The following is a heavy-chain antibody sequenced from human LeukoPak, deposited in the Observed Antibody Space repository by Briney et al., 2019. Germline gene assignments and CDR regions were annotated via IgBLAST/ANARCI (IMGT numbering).Heavy chain of an antibody. CDR2: IYHSGSI. J-gene: IGHJ6*03. Sequence: PSETLSLTGTVSDFTIINIYYWGWIRQPPGKGLEWIGSIYHSGSIYYNPSLRSRGTISVDTSNNQFSLRLSSVTAADTAVYYCARHVWGSISYMDVWGKGTTVTVSS. CDR1: DFTIINIYY. V-gene: IGHV4-38-2*02. D-gene: IGHD6-6*01. CDR3: ARHVWGSISYMDV.